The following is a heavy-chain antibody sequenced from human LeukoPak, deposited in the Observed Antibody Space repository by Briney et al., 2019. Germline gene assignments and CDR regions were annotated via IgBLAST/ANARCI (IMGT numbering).Heavy chain of an antibody. Sequence: PSETLSLTCTVSGGSISTTGYYWAWIRQPPGKGLEWIASIYYSGSTYYNSSLKSRVTISVDTSKNQFSLKLSSVTAADTAVYYCARLPDCSSTSCLDAFDIWGQGTMVTVSS. CDR2: IYYSGST. V-gene: IGHV4-39*07. CDR3: ARLPDCSSTSCLDAFDI. J-gene: IGHJ3*02. CDR1: GGSISTTGYY. D-gene: IGHD2-2*01.